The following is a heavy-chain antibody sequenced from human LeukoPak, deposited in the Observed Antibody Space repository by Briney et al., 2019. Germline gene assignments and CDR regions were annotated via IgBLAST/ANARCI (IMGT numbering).Heavy chain of an antibody. J-gene: IGHJ6*03. CDR1: GGAFSSYA. CDR2: IIPIFGTA. V-gene: IGHV1-69*05. Sequence: ASVKVSCKASGGAFSSYAISWVRQAPGQGLEWMGGIIPIFGTANYAQKFQGRVTITTDESTSTAYMELSSLRSEDTAVYYCARTGTTGYYYYYMDVWGQGTMVTVSS. D-gene: IGHD1-7*01. CDR3: ARTGTTGYYYYYMDV.